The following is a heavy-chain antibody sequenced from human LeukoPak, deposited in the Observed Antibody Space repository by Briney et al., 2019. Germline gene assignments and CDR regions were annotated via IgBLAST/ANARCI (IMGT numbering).Heavy chain of an antibody. V-gene: IGHV3-23*01. CDR1: GFTFSSYA. CDR2: ISGSGGST. J-gene: IGHJ4*02. CDR3: AIISGWYFDPTDY. Sequence: PGGSLRLFCAASGFTFSSYAMSWVRQAPGKGLEWVSAISGSGGSTYYADSVKGRFTISRDNSKNTLYLQMNSLRAEDTAVYYCAIISGWYFDPTDYWGQGTLVTVSS. D-gene: IGHD6-19*01.